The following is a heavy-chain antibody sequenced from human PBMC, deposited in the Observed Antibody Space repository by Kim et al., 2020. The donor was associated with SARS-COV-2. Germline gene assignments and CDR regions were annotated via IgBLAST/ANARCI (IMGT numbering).Heavy chain of an antibody. J-gene: IGHJ4*02. D-gene: IGHD6-19*01. V-gene: IGHV4-34*01. CDR1: GGSFSGYY. Sequence: SETLSLTCAVYGGSFSGYYWSWIRQPPGKGLEWIGEINHSGSTNYNPSLKSRVTISVDTSKNQFSLKLSSVTAADTAVYYCARGEMAVAGIYPPDYWGQGTLVTVSS. CDR3: ARGEMAVAGIYPPDY. CDR2: INHSGST.